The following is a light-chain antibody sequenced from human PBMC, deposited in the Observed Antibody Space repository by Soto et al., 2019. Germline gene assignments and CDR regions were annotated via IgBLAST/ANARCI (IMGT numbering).Light chain of an antibody. V-gene: IGKV3-15*01. J-gene: IGKJ5*01. CDR2: GAS. CDR1: QSVSSN. CDR3: QQYNNWPPIT. Sequence: IVMTQAPSTLSVSPVEIATLSCIGSQSVSSNLAWYQQKPGQAPRLLIYGASARATGVPARFSGSGSGREFTLTINSLQTDDSAVYYCQQYNNWPPITFGQGTRLEIK.